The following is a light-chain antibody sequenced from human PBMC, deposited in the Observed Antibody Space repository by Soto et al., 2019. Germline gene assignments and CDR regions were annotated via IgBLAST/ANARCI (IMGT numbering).Light chain of an antibody. J-gene: IGLJ1*01. CDR1: SSDVGGYRY. CDR3: SSYAGSYSFV. Sequence: QSALTQPRSVSGPPGQSVTISCTGTSSDVGGYRYVSWYQQHPGKAPKLMMYDVTTRPSGIPDRFSGSKSGNTASLTISGLQAEDEADYYCSSYAGSYSFVFGTGTKLTVL. CDR2: DVT. V-gene: IGLV2-11*01.